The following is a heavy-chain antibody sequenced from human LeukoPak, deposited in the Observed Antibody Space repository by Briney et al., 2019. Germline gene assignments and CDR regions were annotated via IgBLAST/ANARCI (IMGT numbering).Heavy chain of an antibody. J-gene: IGHJ4*02. D-gene: IGHD6-13*01. Sequence: ASVKVSCKASGYTFTDYYMHWVRQAPGQGLEWMGWINPNSGGTNYAQKFQGRVTMTRDTSISTAYMELSRLRSDDTAVYYCARPYEERGISSSWYGYWGQGTLVTVSS. CDR3: ARPYEERGISSSWYGY. CDR2: INPNSGGT. V-gene: IGHV1-2*02. CDR1: GYTFTDYY.